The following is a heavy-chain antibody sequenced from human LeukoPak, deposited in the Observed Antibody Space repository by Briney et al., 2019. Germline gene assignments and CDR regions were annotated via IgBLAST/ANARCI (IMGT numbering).Heavy chain of an antibody. CDR1: GFTFSSYA. CDR3: VRDGSGYAMWD. D-gene: IGHD5-12*01. CDR2: ISYDGSNK. Sequence: GGSLRLSCAASGFTFSSYAMHWVRQAPGQGLEWVAVISYDGSNKYYADSVKGRFAISRDNSKNTLYLQMNSLRAEDTAVYYCVRDGSGYAMWDWGQGTLVTVSS. J-gene: IGHJ4*02. V-gene: IGHV3-30*03.